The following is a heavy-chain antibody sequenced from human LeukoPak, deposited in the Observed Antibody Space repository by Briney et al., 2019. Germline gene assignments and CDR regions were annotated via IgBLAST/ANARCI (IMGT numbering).Heavy chain of an antibody. CDR2: IKSKTDGGTT. D-gene: IGHD2-2*01. CDR3: TVHLPASRP. V-gene: IGHV3-15*01. Sequence: SWVRQAPGKGLEWVGRIKSKTDGGTTDYAAPVKGRLTISRDDSKNTLYLQMNSLKTEDTAVYYCTVHLPASRPWGQGTLITVSS. J-gene: IGHJ5*02.